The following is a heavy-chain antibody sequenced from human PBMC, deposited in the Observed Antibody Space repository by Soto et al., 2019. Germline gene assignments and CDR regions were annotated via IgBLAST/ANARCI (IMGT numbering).Heavy chain of an antibody. J-gene: IGHJ4*02. V-gene: IGHV3-48*02. Sequence: GGSLRLSCAASGYTSSEYSMNWVRQAPGKGLEWVSYFGTSRKYIFYADSVRGRFTTSRDDAKNSLYLQLNSLRDEDTAVYYCVRDFEGSYGYGPFDYWGQGTLVTVSS. D-gene: IGHD5-18*01. CDR3: VRDFEGSYGYGPFDY. CDR2: FGTSRKYI. CDR1: GYTSSEYS.